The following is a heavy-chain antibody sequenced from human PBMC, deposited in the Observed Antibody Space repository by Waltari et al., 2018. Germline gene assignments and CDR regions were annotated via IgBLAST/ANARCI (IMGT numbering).Heavy chain of an antibody. CDR2: ISYDGRTI. CDR1: GFTFSNHA. D-gene: IGHD3-22*01. J-gene: IGHJ4*02. CDR3: ARHLYSIDYLELGN. V-gene: IGHV3-23*01. Sequence: EVALLESGGGLVQPGGSLRLSCAASGFTFSNHAMSWVRQAPGKGLEWVSVISYDGRTIHSADFVRDRFTISRDNSKNTVFLQLNSLRAEDTAIYYCARHLYSIDYLELGNWGQGTLVTVSS.